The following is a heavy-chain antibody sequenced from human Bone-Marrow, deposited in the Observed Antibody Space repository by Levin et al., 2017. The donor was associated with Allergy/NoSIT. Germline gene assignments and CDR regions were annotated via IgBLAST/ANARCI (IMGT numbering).Heavy chain of an antibody. V-gene: IGHV3-72*01. CDR1: GFTFSDHY. D-gene: IGHD2-15*01. J-gene: IGHJ4*02. CDR2: TRNKANSYTT. Sequence: GGSLRLSCAASGFTFSDHYMDWVRQAPGKGLEWVGRTRNKANSYTTEYAASVKGRFTISRDDSKNSLYLQMNSLKTEDTAVYYCARAGGCSGGSCYAALDYWGQGTLVTVSS. CDR3: ARAGGCSGGSCYAALDY.